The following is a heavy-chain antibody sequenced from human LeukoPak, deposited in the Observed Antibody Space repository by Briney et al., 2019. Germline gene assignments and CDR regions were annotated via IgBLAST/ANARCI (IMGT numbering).Heavy chain of an antibody. J-gene: IGHJ4*02. Sequence: SETLSLTCTVSGGSISSYYWSWIRQPAGKGLEWIGRFYSGGGTDYNPSLKSRVTMSVDTSKNQFSLKLSSVTAADTAVYYCAKALGYSGYDSVPQGRAVDYWGQGTLVTVSS. D-gene: IGHD5-12*01. V-gene: IGHV4-4*07. CDR3: AKALGYSGYDSVPQGRAVDY. CDR1: GGSISSYY. CDR2: FYSGGGT.